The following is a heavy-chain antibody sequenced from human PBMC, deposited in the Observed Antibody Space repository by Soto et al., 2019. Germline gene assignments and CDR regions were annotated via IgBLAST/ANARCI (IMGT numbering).Heavy chain of an antibody. CDR3: ARGGVLGYCTNGVCSHFDY. CDR2: ISSSNIYI. J-gene: IGHJ4*02. CDR1: GFTFSSYS. Sequence: EVQLVESGGGLVKPGGSLRLSCAASGFTFSSYSMNWVRQAPGKGLEWVSSISSSNIYIYYADSVKGRFTISRDNAKNSLYLQMNSLRAEDTAVYYWARGGVLGYCTNGVCSHFDYWGQGTLVTVSS. D-gene: IGHD2-8*01. V-gene: IGHV3-21*01.